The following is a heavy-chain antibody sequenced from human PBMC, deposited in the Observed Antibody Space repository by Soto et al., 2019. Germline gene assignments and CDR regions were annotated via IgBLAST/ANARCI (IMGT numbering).Heavy chain of an antibody. Sequence: QVQLQESGPGLVKTSQTLVLTCSVSGGSVSGGGYYWTWIRQHPGKGLEWIGYVYNSRSTFYNPSLKSRVTIPADTSKTQFSLSLTSVTAADTAVYYCARDRRTESYPGLFDSWGQGTLVTVSS. CDR3: ARDRRTESYPGLFDS. V-gene: IGHV4-31*03. J-gene: IGHJ4*02. CDR2: VYNSRST. CDR1: GGSVSGGGYY.